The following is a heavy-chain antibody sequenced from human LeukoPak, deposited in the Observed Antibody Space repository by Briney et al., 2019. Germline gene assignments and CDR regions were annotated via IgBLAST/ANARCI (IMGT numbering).Heavy chain of an antibody. CDR1: GYTLTTYG. CDR2: ISAYSGNT. V-gene: IGHV1-18*01. CDR3: ARDLHSSGWYWFDT. D-gene: IGHD6-19*01. Sequence: ASVKVSCKASGYTLTTYGLSWVRQAPGQGLEWMGWISAYSGNTNYAQKFQGGVTMTTDTSTSTAYMELWSLTSDDTALYYCARDLHSSGWYWFDTWGQGTLVTVSS. J-gene: IGHJ5*02.